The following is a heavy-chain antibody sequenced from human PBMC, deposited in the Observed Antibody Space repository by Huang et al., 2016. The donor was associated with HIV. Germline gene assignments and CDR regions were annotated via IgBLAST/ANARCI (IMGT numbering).Heavy chain of an antibody. CDR3: ATWPPGSQMRAFDI. CDR2: IYTSGST. D-gene: IGHD2-15*01. Sequence: QVQLQESGPGLVKPSQTLSLTCTVSGASISSGSYYWPWIRQPAGKGLEWIGHIYTSGSTNYNPSLKSRVTISIDPSKNHFSLRLNSVTAADTAVYYCATWPPGSQMRAFDIWGPGTMITVSS. V-gene: IGHV4-61*09. CDR1: GASISSGSYY. J-gene: IGHJ3*02.